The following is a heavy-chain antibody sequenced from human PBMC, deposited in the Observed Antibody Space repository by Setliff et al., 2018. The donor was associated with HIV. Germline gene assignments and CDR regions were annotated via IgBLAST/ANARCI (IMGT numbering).Heavy chain of an antibody. J-gene: IGHJ3*02. Sequence: KPSETLSLTCTVSGDSINSHLWTWIRQSPRKGLEWIGYISSTGAAWYNPSLKSRVTMSIDTSKIHFSLTLSSVSGADTALYFCARGGKRAFDIWGQGAMVTVSS. CDR3: ARGGKRAFDI. V-gene: IGHV4-59*11. CDR2: ISSTGAA. CDR1: GDSINSHL.